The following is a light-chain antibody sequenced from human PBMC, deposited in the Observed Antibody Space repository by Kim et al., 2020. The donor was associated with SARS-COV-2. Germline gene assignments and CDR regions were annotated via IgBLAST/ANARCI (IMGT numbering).Light chain of an antibody. J-gene: IGLJ2*01. Sequence: QPVLTQSPSASASLGASVKLTCTLSSRHSSYAIAWHQQQPEKGPRYLMKLNSDGSHSKGDGIPDRFSGSSSGAERYLTISSLQSEDEADYYCQTWGTGILVFGGGTQLTVL. CDR3: QTWGTGILV. V-gene: IGLV4-69*01. CDR1: SRHSSYA. CDR2: LNSDGSH.